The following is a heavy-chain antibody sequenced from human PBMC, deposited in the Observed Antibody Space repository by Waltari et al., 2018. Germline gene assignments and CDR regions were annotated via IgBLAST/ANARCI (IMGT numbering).Heavy chain of an antibody. D-gene: IGHD2-15*01. J-gene: IGHJ4*02. CDR2: ISSGSSDI. V-gene: IGHV3-21*01. Sequence: EVQLVGSGGGLVKPGGSLRLSCAASGFTFSSYTMNWVRQAPGKGLALVSSISSGSSDIYYADSVKGRFTIARDNAKNALYLQMNSLRVEDTAVYYCAREWGVMVGTAGFYFDYWGQGALVTVSS. CDR3: AREWGVMVGTAGFYFDY. CDR1: GFTFSSYT.